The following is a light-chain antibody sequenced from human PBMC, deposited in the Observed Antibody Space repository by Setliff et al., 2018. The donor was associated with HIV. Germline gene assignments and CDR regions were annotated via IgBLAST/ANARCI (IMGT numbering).Light chain of an antibody. CDR3: CSYAGRYSWV. V-gene: IGLV2-11*01. J-gene: IGLJ3*02. CDR1: SSDVGAYNY. CDR2: DVN. Sequence: SALAQPRSVSGSPGQSVTISCTGTSSDVGAYNYVSWYQHHPGKVPKIIIYDVNNRPSGFPDRFSGSKSGNTASLTISGLQIEDEADYYCCSYAGRYSWVFGGGTKVTVL.